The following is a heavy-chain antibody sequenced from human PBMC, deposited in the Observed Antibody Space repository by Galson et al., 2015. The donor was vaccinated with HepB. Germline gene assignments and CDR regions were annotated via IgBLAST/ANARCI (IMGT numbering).Heavy chain of an antibody. V-gene: IGHV1-69*04. CDR3: ARGVVVPAAIGYYYGMDV. D-gene: IGHD2-2*01. CDR2: IIPILGIA. CDR1: GYTFSSYA. Sequence: SVKVSCKASGYTFSSYAISWVRQAPGQGLEWMGRIIPILGIANYAQKFQGRVTITADKSTSTAYMELSSLRSEDTAVYYCARGVVVPAAIGYYYGMDVWGQGTTVTVSS. J-gene: IGHJ6*02.